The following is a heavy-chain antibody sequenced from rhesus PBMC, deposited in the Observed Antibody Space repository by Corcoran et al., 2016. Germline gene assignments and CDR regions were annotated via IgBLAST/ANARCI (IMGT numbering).Heavy chain of an antibody. CDR3: ARVIYGNSQEDY. CDR1: GGSVSSSNW. CDR2: ISGSSGST. V-gene: IGHV4-65*01. Sequence: QVQLQESGPGLVKPSETLSLTCAVSGGSVSSSNWWSWIRQPPGKGLGWIGYISGSSGSTYYNPSRNSLVTISTDTSNNQFSLKLSSVTAADTAVYYCARVIYGNSQEDYWGQGVLVTFSS. J-gene: IGHJ4*01. D-gene: IGHD4-35*01.